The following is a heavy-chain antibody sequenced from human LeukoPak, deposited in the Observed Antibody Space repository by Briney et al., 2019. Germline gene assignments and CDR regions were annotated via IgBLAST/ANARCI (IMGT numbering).Heavy chain of an antibody. CDR1: GFTFSSYA. J-gene: IGHJ4*01. V-gene: IGHV3-23*01. CDR2: ISGSGDNT. CDR3: AKGSYYDSSGSFYFDY. Sequence: PGGSLRLSCAASGFTFSSYAMSWVRQAPGKGLEWVSGISGSGDNTYYADSVKGRFTISRDNSKNTLYVQVNSLGTEDTAAYYCAKGSYYDSSGSFYFDYWGHGTLVTVSS. D-gene: IGHD3-22*01.